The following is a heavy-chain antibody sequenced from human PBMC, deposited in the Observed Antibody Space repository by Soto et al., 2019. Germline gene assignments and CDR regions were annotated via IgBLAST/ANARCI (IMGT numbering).Heavy chain of an antibody. CDR2: ISAYNGNT. Sequence: ASVKVSCKASGYTFTSYGISWVRQAPGQGLEWMGWISAYNGNTNYAQKFQGRVTMTTDTSTSTAYMELRSLRSNDTAVYSCARWLVQKYYFDYWGQGTLVTVSS. D-gene: IGHD6-19*01. CDR1: GYTFTSYG. CDR3: ARWLVQKYYFDY. J-gene: IGHJ4*02. V-gene: IGHV1-18*04.